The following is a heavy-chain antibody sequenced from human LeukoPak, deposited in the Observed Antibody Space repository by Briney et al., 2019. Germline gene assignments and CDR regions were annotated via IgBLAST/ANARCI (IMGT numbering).Heavy chain of an antibody. CDR2: INHSGST. V-gene: IGHV4-34*01. CDR1: GGSFSGYY. Sequence: SETLSLTCAVSGGSFSGYYWSWIRQPPGKGLEWIGEINHSGSTNYNPSLKSRVTISVDTSKNQFSLKLSSVTAADTAVYYCARGAAKFDPWGQGTLVTVSS. J-gene: IGHJ5*02. CDR3: ARGAAKFDP. D-gene: IGHD6-13*01.